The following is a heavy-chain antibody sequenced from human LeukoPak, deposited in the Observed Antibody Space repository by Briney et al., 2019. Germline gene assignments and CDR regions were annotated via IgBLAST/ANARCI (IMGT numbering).Heavy chain of an antibody. CDR3: AKDAPAYYYDSSGYQGLFDY. D-gene: IGHD3-22*01. CDR2: ISGSGGST. Sequence: GGSLRLSCAASGFTFSSYAMSWVRQAPGKGLEWVSAISGSGGSTYYADAVKGRFTISRDNSKNTLYLQMNSLRAEDTAVYYCAKDAPAYYYDSSGYQGLFDYWGQGTLVTVSS. V-gene: IGHV3-23*01. CDR1: GFTFSSYA. J-gene: IGHJ4*02.